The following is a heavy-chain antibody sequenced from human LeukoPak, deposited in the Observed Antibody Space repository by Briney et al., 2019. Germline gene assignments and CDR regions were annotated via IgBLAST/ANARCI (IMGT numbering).Heavy chain of an antibody. Sequence: ASVKVSCKASGYTFTGYYMHWVRQATGQGLEWMGWMNPNSGNTGYAQKFQGRVTMTRNTSISTAYMELSSLRSEDTAVYYCARGHGILATGGLIDYWGQGTLVTVSS. D-gene: IGHD2-15*01. V-gene: IGHV1-8*02. CDR3: ARGHGILATGGLIDY. J-gene: IGHJ4*02. CDR2: MNPNSGNT. CDR1: GYTFTGYY.